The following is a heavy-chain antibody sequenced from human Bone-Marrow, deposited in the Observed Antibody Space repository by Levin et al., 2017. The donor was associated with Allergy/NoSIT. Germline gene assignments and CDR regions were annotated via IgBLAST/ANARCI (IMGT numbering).Heavy chain of an antibody. CDR1: GGSFSGYY. CDR3: AREMASKQLLVPGGPKDAFDS. CDR2: INHSGST. V-gene: IGHV4-34*01. D-gene: IGHD6-6*01. J-gene: IGHJ3*02. Sequence: SETLSLTCAVYGGSFSGYYWSWIRQPPGKGLEWIGEINHSGSTNYNPSLKSRVTISVDTSKNQFSLKLSSVTAADTAVYYCAREMASKQLLVPGGPKDAFDSWGQGTMVTVSS.